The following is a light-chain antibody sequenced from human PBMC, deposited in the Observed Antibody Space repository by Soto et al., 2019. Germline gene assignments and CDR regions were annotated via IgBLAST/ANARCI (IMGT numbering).Light chain of an antibody. J-gene: IGKJ1*01. CDR3: XXYGTSPWT. Sequence: EIVLTQSPGTLSLSPGERATLSCRASQSXXXXXLAWYRQKPGQAPRLLIYDASSRATGIPDRFSGSGSGXXXXXXXXXXXXEDFAVYYCXXYGTSPWTFGQGTKVEIK. CDR2: DAS. CDR1: QSXXXXX. V-gene: IGKV3-20*01.